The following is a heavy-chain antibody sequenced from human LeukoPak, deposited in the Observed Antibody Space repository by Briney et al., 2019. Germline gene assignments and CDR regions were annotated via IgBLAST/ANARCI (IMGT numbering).Heavy chain of an antibody. D-gene: IGHD4-23*01. V-gene: IGHV1-46*01. J-gene: IGHJ5*02. CDR2: INPSGGST. CDR3: ARRRVDYGGTNWFDP. CDR1: GYTFTSYY. Sequence: GASVTVSCKASGYTFTSYYMHWARQPPGQGLEWMGIINPSGGSTSYAQKFQGRVTMTRDTSTSTVYMELSSLRSEDTAVYYCARRRVDYGGTNWFDPWGQGTLVTVSS.